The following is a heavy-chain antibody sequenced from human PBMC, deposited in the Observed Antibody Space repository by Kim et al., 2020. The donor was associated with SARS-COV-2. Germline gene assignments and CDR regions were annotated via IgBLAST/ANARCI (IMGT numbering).Heavy chain of an antibody. V-gene: IGHV4-39*01. CDR3: ARHISGISATLDY. D-gene: IGHD1-7*01. CDR1: GGSFSSSSYY. Sequence: SETLSLTCSVSGGSFSSSSYYWGWIRPPTGKGLEWIVSVYYSASTYYNPSLKSPVTIFVDKSKNQFSLKLNSVTAADTAVYYCARHISGISATLDYWGQGTLVTVSS. J-gene: IGHJ4*02. CDR2: VYYSAST.